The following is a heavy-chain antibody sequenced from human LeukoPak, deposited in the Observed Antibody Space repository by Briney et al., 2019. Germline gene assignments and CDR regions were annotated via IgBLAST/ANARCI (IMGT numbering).Heavy chain of an antibody. J-gene: IGHJ6*02. CDR2: INHSGST. Sequence: PSETLSLTCAVYGGSFSGYYWSWIRQPPGKGLEWIGEINHSGSTNYNPSLKSRVTISVDTSKNQFSLKLSSVTAADTAVYYCARFVVVVADPRTTYWYYYGMDVWGQGTTVTVSS. CDR1: GGSFSGYY. D-gene: IGHD2-15*01. CDR3: ARFVVVVADPRTTYWYYYGMDV. V-gene: IGHV4-34*01.